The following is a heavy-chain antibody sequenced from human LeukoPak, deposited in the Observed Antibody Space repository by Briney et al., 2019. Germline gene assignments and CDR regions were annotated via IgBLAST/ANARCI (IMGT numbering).Heavy chain of an antibody. J-gene: IGHJ4*02. CDR3: ARGKLIAATCDY. CDR1: GFTFSTYW. D-gene: IGHD6-13*01. CDR2: INSDGSST. V-gene: IGHV3-74*01. Sequence: PGGSLRLSCAASGFTFSTYWMHWVRQAPGKGLVWVSRINSDGSSTSYADSVKGRFTISRDNAKNTLYLQMNSLRAEDTAVYYCARGKLIAATCDYWGQGILVTVSS.